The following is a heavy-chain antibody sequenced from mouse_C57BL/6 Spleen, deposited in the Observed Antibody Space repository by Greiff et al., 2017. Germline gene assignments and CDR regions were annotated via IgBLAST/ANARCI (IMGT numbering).Heavy chain of an antibody. CDR3: ARRNYYGSSYDYFDY. CDR2: INPGSGGT. Sequence: VQLQESGAELVRPGTSVKVSCKASGYAFTNYLIEWVKQRPGQGLEWIGVINPGSGGTNYNEKFKGKATLTADKSSSTAYMQLSSLTSEDSAVYFCARRNYYGSSYDYFDYWGQGTTLTVSS. CDR1: GYAFTNYL. V-gene: IGHV1-54*01. D-gene: IGHD1-1*01. J-gene: IGHJ2*01.